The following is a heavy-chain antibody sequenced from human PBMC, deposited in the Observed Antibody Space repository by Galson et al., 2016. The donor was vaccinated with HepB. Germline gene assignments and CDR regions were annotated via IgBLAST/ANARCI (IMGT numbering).Heavy chain of an antibody. D-gene: IGHD4-11*01. CDR3: AREAAYSNYPFDY. V-gene: IGHV3-66*01. J-gene: IGHJ4*02. CDR2: IYSGGST. Sequence: SLRLSCAVSGFSFSEFAMHWVRQAPGKGLEWVSVIYSGGSTYYADPVKGRFTIPKDNSKNTVYLQMKRLRAEDTAVYYCAREAAYSNYPFDYWGQGTLVTVSS. CDR1: GFSFSEFA.